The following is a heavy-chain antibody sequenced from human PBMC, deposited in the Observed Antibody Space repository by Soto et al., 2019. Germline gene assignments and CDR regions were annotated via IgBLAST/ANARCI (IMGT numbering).Heavy chain of an antibody. V-gene: IGHV4-59*01. D-gene: IGHD1-1*01. J-gene: IGHJ4*02. CDR1: GDAISPYY. CDR2: IYYNGAT. CDR3: AKYRRTQADGFTLAY. Sequence: QVQLQESGPGLVNPSETLSLTCTVSGDAISPYYWSRIRQPPGQGLEWIGYIYYNGATQYNPSLESRVTLSVDTSKNQFSLRLRSVTPADTAVYFCAKYRRTQADGFTLAYWGQGALVLVAS.